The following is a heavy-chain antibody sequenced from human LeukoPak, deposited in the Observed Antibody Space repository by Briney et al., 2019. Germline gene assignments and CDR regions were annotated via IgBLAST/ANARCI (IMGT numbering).Heavy chain of an antibody. V-gene: IGHV3-21*01. CDR1: GFTFSSYS. CDR3: ARDVDITGTDY. D-gene: IGHD1-20*01. CDR2: ISSSSSYI. J-gene: IGHJ4*02. Sequence: GGSLRLSCAASGFTFSSYSMNWVRQAPGKGLEWVSSISSSSSYIYYADSVKGRFTIFRDNAKNSLYLQMNSLRAEDTAVYYCARDVDITGTDYWGQGTLVTVSS.